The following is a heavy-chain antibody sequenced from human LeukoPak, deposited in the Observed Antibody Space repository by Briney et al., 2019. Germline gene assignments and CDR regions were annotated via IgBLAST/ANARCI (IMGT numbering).Heavy chain of an antibody. CDR3: ARTRFPMWEYQDY. J-gene: IGHJ4*02. D-gene: IGHD1-26*01. CDR2: IYTSGST. Sequence: PSQTLSLTCTVSGGSISSGSYYWSWIRQPAGKGLEWIGRIYTSGSTNYNPSLKSRVTISVDTSKNQFSLKLSSVTAADTAVYYCARTRFPMWEYQDYWGQGTLVTVCS. CDR1: GGSISSGSYY. V-gene: IGHV4-61*02.